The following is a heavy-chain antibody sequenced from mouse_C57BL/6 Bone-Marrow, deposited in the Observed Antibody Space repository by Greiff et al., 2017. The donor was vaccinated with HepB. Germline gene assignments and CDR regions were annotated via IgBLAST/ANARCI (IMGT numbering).Heavy chain of an antibody. J-gene: IGHJ4*01. CDR1: GYTFTSYW. Sequence: QVQLQQPGAELVKPGASVKISCKASGYTFTSYWITWVKQRPGQGLEWIGDIYPGSGSTNYNEKFKSKATLTVDTSSSTAYMQLSSLTSEDSAVYYCARWGKFDYDMDYWGQGTSVTVSS. V-gene: IGHV1-55*01. CDR3: ARWGKFDYDMDY. CDR2: IYPGSGST.